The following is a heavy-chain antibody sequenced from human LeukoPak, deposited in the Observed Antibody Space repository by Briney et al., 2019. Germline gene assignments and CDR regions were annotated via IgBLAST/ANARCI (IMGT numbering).Heavy chain of an antibody. Sequence: GGSLRLSFAASGFTFNIFAMSRVRQAPGKGLEWVASISSRGDYSFYIDSVKGRFTISRDNPKNTLYLEMNGLRAEDTARYYCAKDRPNYYESNGDYYKRDGDYWGQGTLVTVSS. CDR2: ISSRGDYS. V-gene: IGHV3-23*01. J-gene: IGHJ4*02. D-gene: IGHD3-22*01. CDR3: AKDRPNYYESNGDYYKRDGDY. CDR1: GFTFNIFA.